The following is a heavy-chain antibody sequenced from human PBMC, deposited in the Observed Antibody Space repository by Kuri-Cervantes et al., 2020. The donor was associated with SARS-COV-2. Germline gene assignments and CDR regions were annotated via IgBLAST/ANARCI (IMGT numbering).Heavy chain of an antibody. Sequence: SETLSLTCAVSGYSISSGYYWGWIRQPPGKGLEWIGEINHSGSTNYNPSLKSRVTISVDTSKNQFSLKLSSVTAADTAVYYCARRRNKWSPQDVQLWRNYYYYYYMDVWGKGTTVTVSS. CDR3: ARRRNKWSPQDVQLWRNYYYYYYMDV. J-gene: IGHJ6*03. CDR2: INHSGST. CDR1: GYSISSGYY. V-gene: IGHV4-38-2*01. D-gene: IGHD5-18*01.